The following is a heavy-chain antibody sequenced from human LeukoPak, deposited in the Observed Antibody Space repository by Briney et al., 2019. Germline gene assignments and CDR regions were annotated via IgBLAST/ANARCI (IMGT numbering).Heavy chain of an antibody. CDR2: INPSGSST. V-gene: IGHV1-46*01. CDR3: ARVSYQEGVDY. J-gene: IGHJ4*02. Sequence: GASVKVSCKASGYTFTNYYIHWVRQAPGQGLEWMGLINPSGSSTNFAQKFQGRVTMTRDMSTSTVYMELSSLRSEDTAVYYCARVSYQEGVDYWGQGTLVTVSS. CDR1: GYTFTNYY. D-gene: IGHD2-2*01.